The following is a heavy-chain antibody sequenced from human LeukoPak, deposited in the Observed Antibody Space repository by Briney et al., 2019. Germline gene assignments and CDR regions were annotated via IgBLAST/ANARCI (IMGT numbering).Heavy chain of an antibody. V-gene: IGHV4-4*07. J-gene: IGHJ4*02. D-gene: IGHD6-13*01. CDR1: GGSISSYY. CDR2: IYTSWST. CDR3: ARGPFSSSWYYFDY. Sequence: SETLSLTCTVSGGSISSYYWSWIRQPAGKGLEWIGRIYTSWSTSYNPSLKSRVTMSVDTSKNQFSLKLSSVTAADMAVYYCARGPFSSSWYYFDYWGQGTLVTVSS.